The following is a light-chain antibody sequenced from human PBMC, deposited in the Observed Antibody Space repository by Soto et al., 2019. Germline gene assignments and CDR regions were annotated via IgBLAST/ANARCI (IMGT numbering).Light chain of an antibody. Sequence: DIQMTQYPSTLSGSVGDRVTITCRASQTISSWLAWYQQKPGKAPKLLIYKASTLKSGVPSRFSGSGSGTEFTLTISSLQPDDFATYYCQHYNSYSEAFGQGTKAAIK. CDR1: QTISSW. CDR2: KAS. V-gene: IGKV1-5*03. CDR3: QHYNSYSEA. J-gene: IGKJ1*01.